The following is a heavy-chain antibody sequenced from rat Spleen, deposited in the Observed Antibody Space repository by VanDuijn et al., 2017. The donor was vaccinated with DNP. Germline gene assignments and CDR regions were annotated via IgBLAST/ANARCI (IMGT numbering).Heavy chain of an antibody. CDR1: GFTFSNYG. Sequence: EVQLVESGGGLVQPGRSLKLSCAASGFTFSNYGMAWVRQAPTKGLEGVASITTSGGSTYYRDSVKGRFTISRDNAKSTLYLQMDSLRSEDTATYYCTTGGAYWRQGTLVTVSS. J-gene: IGHJ3*01. CDR3: TTGGAY. CDR2: ITTSGGST. V-gene: IGHV5-27*01.